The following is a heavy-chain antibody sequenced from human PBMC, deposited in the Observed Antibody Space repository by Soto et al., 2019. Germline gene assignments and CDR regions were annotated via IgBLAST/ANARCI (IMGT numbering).Heavy chain of an antibody. CDR2: IYHSGST. V-gene: IGHV4-4*02. D-gene: IGHD6-13*01. J-gene: IGHJ3*01. CDR1: GGSISSSNW. CDR3: ASDSQIAGAAAFDF. Sequence: PSETLSLTCAVSGGSISSSNWWSWVRQPPGKGLEWIGEIYHSGSTNYNPSLKSRVTISVDKSKNQFSLKLSSVTAADTAVYYCASDSQIAGAAAFDFWGQGTRVTVSS.